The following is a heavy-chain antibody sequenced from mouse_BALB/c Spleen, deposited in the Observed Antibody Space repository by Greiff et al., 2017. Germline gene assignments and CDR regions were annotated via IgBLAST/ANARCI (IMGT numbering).Heavy chain of an antibody. CDR1: GFNIKDYY. V-gene: IGHV14-1*02. Sequence: VQLQQSGAELVRPGASVKLSCKASGFNIKDYYMHWVKQRPEQGLEWIGWIVPENGNTTYDPKFQGKASITADTSSNTAYLQPSTLTSEDTAVYSRAFYGDDSFDYWGQGTTLTVSS. CDR3: AFYGDDSFDY. D-gene: IGHD2-13*01. CDR2: IVPENGNT. J-gene: IGHJ2*01.